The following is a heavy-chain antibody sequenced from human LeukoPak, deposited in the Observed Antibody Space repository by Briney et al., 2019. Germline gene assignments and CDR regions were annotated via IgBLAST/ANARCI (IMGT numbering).Heavy chain of an antibody. V-gene: IGHV4-34*01. D-gene: IGHD5-24*01. CDR2: INHSGST. J-gene: IGHJ4*02. CDR1: GGSFSGYY. Sequence: SETLSLTCAVYGGSFSGYYWSWIRQPPGKGLEWIGEINHSGSTNYNPSLKSRVTISVDTSKNQFSLKLSSVTAADTAVYYCARAKMATSTKRYYFDYWGQGTLVTVSS. CDR3: ARAKMATSTKRYYFDY.